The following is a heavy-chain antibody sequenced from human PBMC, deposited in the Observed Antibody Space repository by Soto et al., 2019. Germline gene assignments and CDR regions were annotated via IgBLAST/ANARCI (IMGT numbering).Heavy chain of an antibody. Sequence: QVQLVQSGAEVKKPGSSVKVSCKASGGTFSSYTISWVRQAPGQGLEWMGRIIPILGIANYAQKFQGRVTITADKSTSTAYMELSSLRSEDTAVYYCARVSCSSTSCQYYFDYWGQGTLVTVSS. V-gene: IGHV1-69*02. D-gene: IGHD2-2*01. CDR1: GGTFSSYT. CDR2: IIPILGIA. CDR3: ARVSCSSTSCQYYFDY. J-gene: IGHJ4*02.